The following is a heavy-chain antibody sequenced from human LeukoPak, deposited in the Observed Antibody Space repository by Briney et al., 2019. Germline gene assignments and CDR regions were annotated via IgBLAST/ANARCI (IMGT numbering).Heavy chain of an antibody. J-gene: IGHJ4*02. CDR3: ARDGNRYSYGSSDY. Sequence: GGSLRLSCAASGFTFSSYAMHWVRQAPGKGLEWVAVISYDGSNKYYADSVKGRFTISRDNSKNTLYLQMNSLRAEDTAVYYCARDGNRYSYGSSDYWGQGTLVTVSS. CDR1: GFTFSSYA. CDR2: ISYDGSNK. D-gene: IGHD5-18*01. V-gene: IGHV3-30*04.